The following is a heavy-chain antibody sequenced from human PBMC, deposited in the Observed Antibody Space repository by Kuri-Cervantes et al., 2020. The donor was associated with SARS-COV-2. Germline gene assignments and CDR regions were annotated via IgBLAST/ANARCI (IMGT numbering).Heavy chain of an antibody. D-gene: IGHD6-19*01. CDR3: ARAMAGTRDAFDI. CDR1: GYTFTSYD. Sequence: ASVKVSCKASGYTFTSYDINWVRQATGQGLEWMGWMNPNSGNTGYARKFQGRVTMTRNTSISTAYMELSSLRSEDTAVYYCARAMAGTRDAFDIWGQGTMVTVSS. J-gene: IGHJ3*02. CDR2: MNPNSGNT. V-gene: IGHV1-8*01.